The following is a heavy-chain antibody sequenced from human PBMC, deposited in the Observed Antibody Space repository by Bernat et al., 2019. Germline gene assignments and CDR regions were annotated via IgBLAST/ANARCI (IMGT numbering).Heavy chain of an antibody. Sequence: QVQLQQWGAGLLKPSETLSLTCAVYGGSFSGYYWSWIRQPPGKGLEWIGEINHSGSTNYNPSLKSRVTISVDTSKNQFSLKLSSVTAADTAVYYCTGYLVGATRCLDYWGQGTLVTVSS. CDR2: INHSGST. V-gene: IGHV4-34*01. D-gene: IGHD1-26*01. J-gene: IGHJ4*02. CDR1: GGSFSGYY. CDR3: TGYLVGATRCLDY.